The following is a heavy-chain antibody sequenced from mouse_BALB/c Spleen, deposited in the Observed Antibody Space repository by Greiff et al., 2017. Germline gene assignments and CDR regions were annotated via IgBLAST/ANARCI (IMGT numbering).Heavy chain of an antibody. CDR1: GYTFTSYV. D-gene: IGHD1-1*01. J-gene: IGHJ3*01. CDR2: INPYNDGT. CDR3: ARGDYGSSFAY. Sequence: EVKLVESGPELVKPGASVKMSCKASGYTFTSYVMHWVKQKPGQGLEWIGYINPYNDGTKYNEKFKGKATLTSDKSSSTAYMELSSLTSEDSAVYYCARGDYGSSFAYWGQGTLVTVSA. V-gene: IGHV1-14*01.